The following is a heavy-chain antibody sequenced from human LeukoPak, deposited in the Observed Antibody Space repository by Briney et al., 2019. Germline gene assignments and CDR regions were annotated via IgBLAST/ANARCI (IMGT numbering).Heavy chain of an antibody. V-gene: IGHV1-2*02. Sequence: ASVKVSCKASGYTFTGYYMHWVRQAPGQGLEWMGWINPNSGGTNYAQKFQGRVTMTRDTSISTAYMELSRLRSDDTAVYYCARRHWVKHALFDPWGQGTLVTVSS. CDR2: INPNSGGT. CDR3: ARRHWVKHALFDP. CDR1: GYTFTGYY. J-gene: IGHJ5*02. D-gene: IGHD3-16*01.